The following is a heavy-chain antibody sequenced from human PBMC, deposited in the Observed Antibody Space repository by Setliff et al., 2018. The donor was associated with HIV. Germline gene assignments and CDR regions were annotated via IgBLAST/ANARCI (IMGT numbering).Heavy chain of an antibody. CDR3: ARDGRDSSGWSHARGDY. CDR1: GFTFSSYS. D-gene: IGHD6-19*01. J-gene: IGHJ4*02. Sequence: GGSLRLSCAASGFTFSSYSMNWVRQAPGKGLEWVSSISSSSSYIYYADSVKGRFTISRDNAKNSLYLQMNSLRAEDTAVCYCARDGRDSSGWSHARGDYWGQGTLVTVSS. CDR2: ISSSSSYI. V-gene: IGHV3-21*01.